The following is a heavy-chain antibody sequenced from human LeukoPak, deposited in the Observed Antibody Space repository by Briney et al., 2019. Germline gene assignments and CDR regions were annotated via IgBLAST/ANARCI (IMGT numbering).Heavy chain of an antibody. CDR3: ARGANYGDYGLDAFDV. J-gene: IGHJ3*01. CDR2: INYSGST. V-gene: IGHV4-59*01. D-gene: IGHD4-17*01. CDR1: GGSMSSYY. Sequence: SETLSLTCTVSGGSMSSYYWSWIRQPSGEGLEWIGYINYSGSTTYNPSRRSRVTMSIDTSKNQFSLKLTSVTAADTAVYHCARGANYGDYGLDAFDVWGQGTMVTVSS.